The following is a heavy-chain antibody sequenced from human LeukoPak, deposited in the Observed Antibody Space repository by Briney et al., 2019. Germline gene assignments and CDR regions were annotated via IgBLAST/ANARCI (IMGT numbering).Heavy chain of an antibody. J-gene: IGHJ4*02. Sequence: SQTLSLTCTVSGGSISSGSYYWSWIRQPAGKGLEWIGRIYTSGSTNYNPSLKSRVTISVDTSKNQFSLKLSSVTAADTAVYYCARVDSSSWYDYWGQGTLVTVPS. CDR1: GGSISSGSYY. D-gene: IGHD6-13*01. V-gene: IGHV4-61*02. CDR3: ARVDSSSWYDY. CDR2: IYTSGST.